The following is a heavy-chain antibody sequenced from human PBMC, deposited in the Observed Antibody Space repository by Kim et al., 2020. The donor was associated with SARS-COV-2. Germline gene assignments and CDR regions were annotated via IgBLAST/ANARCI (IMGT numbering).Heavy chain of an antibody. D-gene: IGHD3-10*01. CDR1: GGSISSSSYY. J-gene: IGHJ4*02. V-gene: IGHV4-39*01. CDR2: IYYSGST. CDR3: ARHDSTSYYGSGRGGDY. Sequence: SETLSLTCTVSGGSISSSSYYWGWIRQPPGKGLEWIGSIYYSGSTYYNPSLKSRVTISVDTSKNQFSLKLSSVTAADTAVYYCARHDSTSYYGSGRGGDYWGQGTLVTVSS.